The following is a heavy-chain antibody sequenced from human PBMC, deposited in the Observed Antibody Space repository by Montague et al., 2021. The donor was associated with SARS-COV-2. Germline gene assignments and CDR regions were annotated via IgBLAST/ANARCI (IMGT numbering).Heavy chain of an antibody. V-gene: IGHV4-31*03. D-gene: IGHD3-16*01. CDR3: ASFMIQAVPNY. CDR1: GASISSGGYY. CDR2: IFHSGTT. J-gene: IGHJ4*02. Sequence: TLSLTCTVSGASISSGGYYWSWIRQHPGKGLEWIGYIFHSGTTYYSPSLESRVTMSVDTSENEFSLKLASVTAADTAVYYCASFMIQAVPNYWGQGTLGTVSS.